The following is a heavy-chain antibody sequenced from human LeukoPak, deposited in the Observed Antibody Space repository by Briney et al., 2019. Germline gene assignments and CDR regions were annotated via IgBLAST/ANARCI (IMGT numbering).Heavy chain of an antibody. Sequence: ASVKVSCKASGYTFTSYDINWVRQATGQGLEWMGWMNPNSGNTGYAQKFQGRVTMTRNTSISTAYMELSSLRSEDTAVYYCARYVTVYNGMDVWGQGTTVTVPS. CDR2: MNPNSGNT. J-gene: IGHJ6*02. CDR1: GYTFTSYD. D-gene: IGHD3-16*01. V-gene: IGHV1-8*01. CDR3: ARYVTVYNGMDV.